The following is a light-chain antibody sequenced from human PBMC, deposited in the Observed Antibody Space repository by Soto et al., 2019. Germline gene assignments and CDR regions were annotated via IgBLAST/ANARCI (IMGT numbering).Light chain of an antibody. J-gene: IGKJ4*01. CDR1: QGISSY. V-gene: IGKV1-9*01. CDR2: AAS. Sequence: DIQLTQTSSFLSASEGDRVTITCRASQGISSYLAWYQQKPGKAPKLLIYAASTLQSGVPSRFSGSGSGTEFTLTISSLQPEDFATYYCQQLNTYPLTFGGGTKVDIK. CDR3: QQLNTYPLT.